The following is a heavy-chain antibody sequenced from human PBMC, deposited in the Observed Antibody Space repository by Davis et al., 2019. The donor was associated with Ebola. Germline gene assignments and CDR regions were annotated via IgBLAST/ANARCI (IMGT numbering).Heavy chain of an antibody. V-gene: IGHV4-39*01. CDR2: IYYSGST. D-gene: IGHD5-12*01. CDR1: GGSISSTSYY. CDR3: ARHWGYSGNFDY. J-gene: IGHJ4*02. Sequence: MPSETLSLTCSVSGGSISSTSYYWGWIRQPPGKGLKWIGSIYYSGSTNYNPSLKSRVTISVDTSKNQFSLKLSSVTAADTAVYYCARHWGYSGNFDYWGQGTLVTVSS.